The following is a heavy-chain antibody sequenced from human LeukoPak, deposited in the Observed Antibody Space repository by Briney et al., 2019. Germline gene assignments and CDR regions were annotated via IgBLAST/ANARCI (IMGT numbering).Heavy chain of an antibody. CDR3: AKASRSGTSDY. CDR1: GFTFDDYA. CDR2: ISGSGGST. J-gene: IGHJ4*02. D-gene: IGHD3-10*01. V-gene: IGHV3-23*01. Sequence: GGSLRLSCAASGFTFDDYAMHWVRQAPGKGLEWVSAISGSGGSTYYADSVKGRFTISRDNSKNTLYLQMNSLRAEDTAVYYCAKASRSGTSDYWGQGTLVTVSS.